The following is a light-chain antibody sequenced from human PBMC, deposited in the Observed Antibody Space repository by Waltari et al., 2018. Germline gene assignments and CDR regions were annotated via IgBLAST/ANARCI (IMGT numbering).Light chain of an antibody. CDR1: QSISSY. CDR3: QQSYSTPRT. V-gene: IGKV1-39*01. J-gene: IGKJ2*01. CDR2: AAS. Sequence: DIQMTQSPSSLSASVGDRVTITCRASQSISSYLNWYQQKPGKAPKLLIYAASSLQSGCPSRFSGSGSGTDFTLTISSLQPEDFATYYCQQSYSTPRTFGQGTKLEIK.